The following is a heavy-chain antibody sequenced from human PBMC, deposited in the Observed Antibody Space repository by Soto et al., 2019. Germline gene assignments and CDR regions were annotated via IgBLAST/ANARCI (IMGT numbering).Heavy chain of an antibody. CDR1: GYAFTTYG. CDR3: ARGRDGDY. D-gene: IGHD6-6*01. Sequence: QVHLVQSGAEVKKPGASVKVSCKGSGYAFTTYGITWVRQAPGQGLEWMGWISAHNGNTNYAQKLQGRVTVTRDTSPSTAYMELRRLRSDDTAVYYCARGRDGDYGGQGAVVTVSS. J-gene: IGHJ4*02. V-gene: IGHV1-18*01. CDR2: ISAHNGNT.